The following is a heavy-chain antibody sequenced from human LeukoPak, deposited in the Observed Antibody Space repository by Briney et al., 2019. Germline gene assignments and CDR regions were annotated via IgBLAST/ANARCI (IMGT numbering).Heavy chain of an antibody. CDR1: GYTFTGYY. J-gene: IGHJ6*04. D-gene: IGHD2-15*01. V-gene: IGHV1-2*04. CDR3: ARSGSGGMGYYYGMDV. CDR2: INPNSGGT. Sequence: ASVKVSCKASGYTFTGYYMHWVRQAPGQGLEWMGWINPNSGGTNYAQKFQGWVTMTRDTSISTAYMELSRLRSDDTAVYYCARSGSGGMGYYYGMDVWGKGTTVTVSS.